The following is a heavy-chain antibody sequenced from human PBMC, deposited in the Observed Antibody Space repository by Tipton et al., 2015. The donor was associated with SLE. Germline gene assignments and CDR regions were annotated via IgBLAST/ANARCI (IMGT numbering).Heavy chain of an antibody. V-gene: IGHV3-30*04. CDR3: AKEGPGGSGYFSDYFDY. Sequence: QLVQSGAEVKKPGSSVKVSCAASGFSYSTYAMHWVRQAPGKGLEWVAVVSHDATSHYYADSVKGRFTVSRDNSRNTLYLQLDSLRVEDTAVYYCAKEGPGGSGYFSDYFDYWGQGALVTVSS. CDR2: VSHDATSH. D-gene: IGHD3-22*01. J-gene: IGHJ4*02. CDR1: GFSYSTYA.